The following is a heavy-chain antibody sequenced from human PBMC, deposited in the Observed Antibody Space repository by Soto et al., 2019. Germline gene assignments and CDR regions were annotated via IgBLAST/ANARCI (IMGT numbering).Heavy chain of an antibody. CDR1: GGSISSGDYY. Sequence: SETLSLTCTVSGGSISSGDYYWSWIRQPPGKGLEWIGYIYYSGSTYYNPSLKSRVTISVDTSKNQFSLKLSSVTAADTAVYYCAEGGSGKYPALDYWGQGTLVTVSS. V-gene: IGHV4-30-4*01. D-gene: IGHD3-10*01. CDR2: IYYSGST. CDR3: AEGGSGKYPALDY. J-gene: IGHJ4*02.